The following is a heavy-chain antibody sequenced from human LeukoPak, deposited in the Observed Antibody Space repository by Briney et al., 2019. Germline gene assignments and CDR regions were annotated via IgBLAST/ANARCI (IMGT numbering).Heavy chain of an antibody. CDR3: ASLWLPAATYGMNV. J-gene: IGHJ6*02. Sequence: SETLSLTCAVYGGSFSGYYWSWIRQPPGKGLEWIGEINHSGSTNYNPSLKSRVTISVDTSKNQFSLKLSSVTAADTAVYYCASLWLPAATYGMNVWGQGTTVTVSS. CDR1: GGSFSGYY. CDR2: INHSGST. D-gene: IGHD2-2*01. V-gene: IGHV4-34*01.